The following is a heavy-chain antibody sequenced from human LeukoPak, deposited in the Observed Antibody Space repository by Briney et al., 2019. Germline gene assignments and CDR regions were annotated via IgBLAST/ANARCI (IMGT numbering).Heavy chain of an antibody. J-gene: IGHJ6*03. CDR3: AVVPAARGYYYYYMDV. D-gene: IGHD2-2*01. CDR1: GGSISSGSYY. V-gene: IGHV4-30-2*01. CDR2: IYHSGST. Sequence: SSETLSLTCTVSGGSISSGSYYWSWIRQPPGKGLEWIGYIYHSGSTYYNPSLKSRVTISVDRSKNQFSLKLSSVTAADTAVYYCAVVPAARGYYYYYMDVWGKGTTVTVSS.